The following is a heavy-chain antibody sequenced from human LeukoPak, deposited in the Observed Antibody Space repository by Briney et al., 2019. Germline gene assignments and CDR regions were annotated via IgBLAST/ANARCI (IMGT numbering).Heavy chain of an antibody. J-gene: IGHJ5*02. Sequence: GGSLRLSCAASGFTFSSYGMHWVRQAPGKGLEWVAVIWYDGSNKYYADSVKGRFTISRDNSKNTLYLQMNSLRAEDTAVYYCARGAMVRQNWFDPWGQGTLVTVSS. V-gene: IGHV3-33*01. CDR2: IWYDGSNK. D-gene: IGHD3-10*01. CDR1: GFTFSSYG. CDR3: ARGAMVRQNWFDP.